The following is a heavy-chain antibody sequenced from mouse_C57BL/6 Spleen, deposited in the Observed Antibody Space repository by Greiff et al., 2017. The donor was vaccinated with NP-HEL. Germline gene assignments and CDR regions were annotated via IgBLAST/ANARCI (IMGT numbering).Heavy chain of an antibody. V-gene: IGHV5-16*01. Sequence: EVQRVESEGGLVQPGSSMKLSCTASGFTFSDYYMAWVRQVPEKGLEWVANINYDGSSTYYLDSLKSRFIISRDNAKNILYLQMSSLKSEDTATYYCARSIGDAMDYWGQGTSVTVSS. CDR1: GFTFSDYY. CDR2: INYDGSST. D-gene: IGHD2-14*01. J-gene: IGHJ4*01. CDR3: ARSIGDAMDY.